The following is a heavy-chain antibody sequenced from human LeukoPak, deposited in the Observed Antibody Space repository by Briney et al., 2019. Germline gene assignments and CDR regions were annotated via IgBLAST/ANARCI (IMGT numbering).Heavy chain of an antibody. CDR3: AKVGPSLVRGLIRGGARYYYNYMDV. D-gene: IGHD3-10*01. CDR1: GFTFSSYG. V-gene: IGHV3-23*01. J-gene: IGHJ6*03. CDR2: ISGNGGST. Sequence: GGTLRLSCAASGFTFSSYGMSWVRQAPGKGLEWVSAISGNGGSTYYADSVKGRFAISRDTSKNTIYLQMNSLRAEDTAVYYCAKVGPSLVRGLIRGGARYYYNYMDVWGKGTTVTISS.